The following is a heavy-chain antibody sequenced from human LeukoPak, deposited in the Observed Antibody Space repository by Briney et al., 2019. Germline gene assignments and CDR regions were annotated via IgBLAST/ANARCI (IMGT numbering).Heavy chain of an antibody. J-gene: IGHJ4*02. V-gene: IGHV4-59*01. CDR1: GGSISSSY. Sequence: SETLSLTCTVSGGSISSSYWSWIRQPPGKGLEWIGYIYYSGSTNYNPSLKSRVTISVDTSTNQFSLKLSSVTAADTAVYYCARDRNYDILTGYDYWGQGTLVTVSS. CDR2: IYYSGST. CDR3: ARDRNYDILTGYDY. D-gene: IGHD3-9*01.